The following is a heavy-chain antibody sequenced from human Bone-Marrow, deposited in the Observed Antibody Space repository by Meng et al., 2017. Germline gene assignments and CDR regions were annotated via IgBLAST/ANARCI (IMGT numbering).Heavy chain of an antibody. V-gene: IGHV3-74*01. CDR3: ASVNGIAAAGTLAHYYYYGMDV. D-gene: IGHD6-13*01. CDR1: GFTFSSYW. J-gene: IGHJ6*02. CDR2: INSDGSST. Sequence: GESLKISCAASGFTFSSYWMHWVRQAPGKGLVWVSRINSDGSSTSYEYSVKVRFTISRDNAENTLYLQMNNLRAENTAVYYCASVNGIAAAGTLAHYYYYGMDVWGQGTTVTVSS.